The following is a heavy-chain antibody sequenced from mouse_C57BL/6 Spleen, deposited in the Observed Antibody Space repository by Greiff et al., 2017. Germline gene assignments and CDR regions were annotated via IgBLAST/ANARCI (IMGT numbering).Heavy chain of an antibody. V-gene: IGHV1-42*01. D-gene: IGHD1-1*01. J-gene: IGHJ4*01. Sequence: VQLQQSGPELVKPGASVKISCKASGYSFTGYYMNWVKQSPEKSLEWIGEINPSTGGTTYNQKFKAKATLTVDKSSSTAYMQLKSLTSEDSAVYYCARNGGGSSYEDAMDYWGQGTSVTVSS. CDR2: INPSTGGT. CDR3: ARNGGGSSYEDAMDY. CDR1: GYSFTGYY.